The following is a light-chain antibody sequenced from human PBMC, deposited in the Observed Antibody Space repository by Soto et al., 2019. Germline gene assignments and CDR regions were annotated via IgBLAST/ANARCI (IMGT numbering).Light chain of an antibody. Sequence: DIVMTQSPDSLTVSLGERATIYCKSSHSVLYSSNNKNYLTWYQQKPGQPPKLLIYWASTRESGVPDRFSGSGSGTDFTLTITSLQAEDVAVYYCQQYYSTPTWTFGQGTKVEIK. J-gene: IGKJ1*01. CDR1: HSVLYSSNNKNY. CDR3: QQYYSTPTWT. V-gene: IGKV4-1*01. CDR2: WAS.